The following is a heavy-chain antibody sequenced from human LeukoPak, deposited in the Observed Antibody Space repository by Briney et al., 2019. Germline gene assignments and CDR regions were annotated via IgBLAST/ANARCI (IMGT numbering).Heavy chain of an antibody. Sequence: AGSLRLSCAASGFTFSSNWLHWVRQAPGKGLVWVSRINSDGSSTNYADSVKGRFTISRDNAKNTLYLQMNSLRAEDTAVYYCARALGSPLDYWGQGTLVTVSS. J-gene: IGHJ4*02. CDR1: GFTFSSNW. V-gene: IGHV3-74*01. D-gene: IGHD1-26*01. CDR2: INSDGSST. CDR3: ARALGSPLDY.